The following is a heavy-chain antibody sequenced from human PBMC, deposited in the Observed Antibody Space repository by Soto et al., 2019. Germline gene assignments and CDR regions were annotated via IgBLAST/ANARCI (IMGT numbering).Heavy chain of an antibody. CDR2: NSYDGSNK. CDR1: GYSFSRFG. J-gene: IGHJ4*02. V-gene: IGHV3-30*18. D-gene: IGHD3-16*02. Sequence: QAELVESGGGVVQPGRSLRLSCAASGYSFSRFGMHWVRQAPGKGLEWVAFNSYDGSNKYYADSVKGRFTISRDSSKKTLYLQMNSLRPEDTAVYYCAKALGELSPESYDYWGQGTLVTVSS. CDR3: AKALGELSPESYDY.